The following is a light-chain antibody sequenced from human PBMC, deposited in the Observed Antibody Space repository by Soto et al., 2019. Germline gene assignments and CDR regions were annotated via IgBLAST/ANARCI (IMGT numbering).Light chain of an antibody. CDR2: AAT. CDR1: QAIGYY. V-gene: IGKV1-27*01. Sequence: DIQMTQSPSSLSASVGDRVTITCRASQAIGYYFAWYQQKAGKGPKLLIYAATTLKSGVPSRFSGRRSGTDFPLNISGLQPEDFATYYCQKYNSVPLSFGGGTKLDIK. J-gene: IGKJ4*01. CDR3: QKYNSVPLS.